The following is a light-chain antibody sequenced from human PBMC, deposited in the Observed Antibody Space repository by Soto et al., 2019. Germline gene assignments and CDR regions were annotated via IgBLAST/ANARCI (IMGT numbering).Light chain of an antibody. V-gene: IGKV3-20*01. CDR3: QQYDGSLYT. J-gene: IGKJ5*01. Sequence: EIVLTQSPGTLSLSPGERATLSCRASQSVSDSFIAWYQQRPGQAPRLLIYGASQRATGIPDRFSGSGSGTHFTLTISRLEPEDFAVYYCQQYDGSLYTFGQGTRLEIK. CDR2: GAS. CDR1: QSVSDSF.